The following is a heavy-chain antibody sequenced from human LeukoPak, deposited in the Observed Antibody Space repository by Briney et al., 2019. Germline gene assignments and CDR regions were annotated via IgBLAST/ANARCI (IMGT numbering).Heavy chain of an antibody. V-gene: IGHV3-21*01. CDR3: ARGIRSGATLY. CDR2: ISSSSSYI. CDR1: GFTFSSYS. D-gene: IGHD1-26*01. J-gene: IGHJ4*02. Sequence: PGGSLRLSCAASGFTFSSYSMNWVRQAPGEGLEWVSSISSSSSYIYYADSVKGRFTISRDNAKNSLYLQMNSLRAEDTAVYYCARGIRSGATLYWGQGTLVTVSS.